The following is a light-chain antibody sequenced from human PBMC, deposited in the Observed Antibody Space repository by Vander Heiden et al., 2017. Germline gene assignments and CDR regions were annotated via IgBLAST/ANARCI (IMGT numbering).Light chain of an antibody. Sequence: SSELPQDPAVSVALGQTVRITRQGDSLRSYYASWYQQKPGQAHVLVIYGKNNRPSGIPDRFSGSSSGNTASLTITGAQAEDEADYYCNSRDSSGTHYVFGTGTKVTVL. V-gene: IGLV3-19*01. CDR3: NSRDSSGTHYV. J-gene: IGLJ1*01. CDR1: SLRSYY. CDR2: GKN.